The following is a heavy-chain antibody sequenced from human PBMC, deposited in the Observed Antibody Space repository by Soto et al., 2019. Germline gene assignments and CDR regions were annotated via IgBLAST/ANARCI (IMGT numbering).Heavy chain of an antibody. Sequence: PSETLSLTCAVSGGSISSGGYSWSWIRKPPGKGLECIGYIYHSGSTYYNPSLKSRVTISVDRSKNQFSLKLSSVTAADTAVYYCASRPSGSGFDPWGQGTLVTVSS. V-gene: IGHV4-30-2*01. CDR3: ASRPSGSGFDP. J-gene: IGHJ5*02. D-gene: IGHD1-26*01. CDR1: GGSISSGGYS. CDR2: IYHSGST.